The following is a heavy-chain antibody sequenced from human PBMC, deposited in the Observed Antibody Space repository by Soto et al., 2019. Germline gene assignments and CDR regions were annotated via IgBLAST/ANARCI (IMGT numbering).Heavy chain of an antibody. Sequence: SVRVSCTASGGTFSSYAISWVRQAPGQGLEWMGGIIPIFGTANYAQKFQGRVTITADESTSTAYMELSSLRSEDTAVYYCARDSLEYSSSPLNWFDPWGQGTLVTVSS. CDR3: ARDSLEYSSSPLNWFDP. J-gene: IGHJ5*02. D-gene: IGHD6-6*01. V-gene: IGHV1-69*13. CDR1: GGTFSSYA. CDR2: IIPIFGTA.